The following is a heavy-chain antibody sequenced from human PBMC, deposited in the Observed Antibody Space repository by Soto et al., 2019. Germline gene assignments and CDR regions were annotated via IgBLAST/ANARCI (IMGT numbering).Heavy chain of an antibody. V-gene: IGHV3-21*01. CDR2: ISSSSSYI. Sequence: PGGSLRLSCAASGFTFSSYSMNWVRQAPGEGLEWVSSISSSSSYIYYADSVKGRFTISRDSAKNSLYLQMNSLRAEDTAVYYCARVLVGSSNAYAFDIWGQGTMVTVSS. CDR1: GFTFSSYS. J-gene: IGHJ3*02. CDR3: ARVLVGSSNAYAFDI. D-gene: IGHD6-6*01.